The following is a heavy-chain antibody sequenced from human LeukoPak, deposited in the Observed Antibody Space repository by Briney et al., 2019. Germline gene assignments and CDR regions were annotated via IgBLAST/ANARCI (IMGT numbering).Heavy chain of an antibody. CDR1: GFTFNTYG. Sequence: GGSLRLSCAASGFTFNTYGMNWVRQAPGKGLEWVSYISSSGTTTYYADSVKGRFTISRDNAKNSLYLQMNSLRVEDTAVYYCARDRGRAYMDVWGKGTTVTVSS. CDR3: ARDRGRAYMDV. D-gene: IGHD3-10*01. J-gene: IGHJ6*03. CDR2: ISSSGTTT. V-gene: IGHV3-48*01.